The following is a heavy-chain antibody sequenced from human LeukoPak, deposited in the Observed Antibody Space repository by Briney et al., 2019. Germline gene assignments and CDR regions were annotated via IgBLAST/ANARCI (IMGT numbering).Heavy chain of an antibody. CDR2: IYPGDSDT. D-gene: IGHD6-19*01. Sequence: GEPLKISCKGSGYSFTSYWIGWVRQMPGKGLEWMGIIYPGDSDTRYSPSFQGQVTISADKSISTAYLQWSSLKASGTAMYYCARHGPYSSGWYMVGYWGQGTLVTVSS. CDR3: ARHGPYSSGWYMVGY. V-gene: IGHV5-51*01. CDR1: GYSFTSYW. J-gene: IGHJ4*02.